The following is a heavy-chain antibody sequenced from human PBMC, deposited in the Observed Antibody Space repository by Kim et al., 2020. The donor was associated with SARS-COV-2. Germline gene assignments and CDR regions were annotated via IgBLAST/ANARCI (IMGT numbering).Heavy chain of an antibody. J-gene: IGHJ3*02. D-gene: IGHD3-22*01. V-gene: IGHV3-48*03. CDR3: AREVVVSPDAFDI. CDR1: GLTFRSYE. Sequence: GGSLRLSCAASGLTFRSYEMNWVRQAPGKGLEWVSYISGSGSSKYYADSVKGRFTNSRDNAKDSLYLQMNGLRAEDTAVYYCAREVVVSPDAFDIWGQGTMVTVSS. CDR2: ISGSGSSK.